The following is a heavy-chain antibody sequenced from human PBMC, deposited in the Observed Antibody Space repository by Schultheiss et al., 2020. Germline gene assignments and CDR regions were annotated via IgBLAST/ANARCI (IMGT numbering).Heavy chain of an antibody. CDR3: ARRGWITIFGVVITHNGMDV. D-gene: IGHD3-3*01. V-gene: IGHV4-39*07. Sequence: SETLSLTCTVSGGSISSTSYYWGWIRQPPGKGLEWIGYIYYSGNTYYNPSLKSRVTISVDKSKIQFSLNLSSVTAADTAVYYCARRGWITIFGVVITHNGMDVWDQGTTVTVSS. J-gene: IGHJ6*02. CDR1: GGSISSTSYY. CDR2: IYYSGNT.